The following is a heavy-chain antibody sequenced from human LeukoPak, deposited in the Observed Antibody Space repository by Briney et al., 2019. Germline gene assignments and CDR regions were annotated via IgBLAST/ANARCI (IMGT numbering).Heavy chain of an antibody. CDR2: IYYSGST. CDR3: ARWFGELSLFDP. Sequence: SETLSLTCTVSGGSISSYYWSWIRQPPGKGLEWIGYIYYSGSTNYNPSLKSRVTISVDTSKNQFSLRLSSVTAADTAVYYCARWFGELSLFDPWGQGTLVTVSS. D-gene: IGHD3-10*01. J-gene: IGHJ5*02. CDR1: GGSISSYY. V-gene: IGHV4-59*01.